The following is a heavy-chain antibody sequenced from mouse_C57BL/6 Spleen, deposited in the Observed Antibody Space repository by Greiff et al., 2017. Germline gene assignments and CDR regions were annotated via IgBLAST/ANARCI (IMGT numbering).Heavy chain of an antibody. Sequence: QVQLQQSGPELVKPGASVKISCKASGYSFTSYYIHWVKQRPGQGLEWIGWIYPGSGNTKYNEKFKGKATLTVDTSSSTASMQLTSLTSEDSAVEYCARNCGSSSFDYWGQGTTLTVSS. J-gene: IGHJ2*01. CDR3: ARNCGSSSFDY. CDR2: IYPGSGNT. D-gene: IGHD1-1*01. V-gene: IGHV1-66*01. CDR1: GYSFTSYY.